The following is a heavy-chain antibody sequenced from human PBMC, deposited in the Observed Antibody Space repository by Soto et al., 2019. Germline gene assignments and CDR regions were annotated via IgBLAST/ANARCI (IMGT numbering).Heavy chain of an antibody. CDR3: ARPLLGEYSCDSSGYYGFGY. Sequence: ESLKISCKGSGYNFNSYWVGWGPQMPGKGLEWVGIFYPGDCDTRYSPSFQGQVTISAVKTISTAYAQSSSLKASDPAMYYCARPLLGEYSCDSSGYYGFGYWGQGTLVTACS. CDR1: GYNFNSYW. V-gene: IGHV5-51*01. CDR2: FYPGDCDT. D-gene: IGHD3-22*01. J-gene: IGHJ4*02.